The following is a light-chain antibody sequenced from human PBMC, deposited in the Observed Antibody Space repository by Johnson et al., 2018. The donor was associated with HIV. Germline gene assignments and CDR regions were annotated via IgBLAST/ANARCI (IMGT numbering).Light chain of an antibody. Sequence: QSILTQPPSVSAAPGQKVTISCSGSSSNIGNNYVSWYQQLPGTAPKLLIYENDKRPSGIPDRLSGSKSGTSVTLGFTGLQPGDEADYACGAWDGSLSVYVFGTGTKVTVL. CDR3: GAWDGSLSVYV. J-gene: IGLJ1*01. CDR2: END. V-gene: IGLV1-51*02. CDR1: SSNIGNNY.